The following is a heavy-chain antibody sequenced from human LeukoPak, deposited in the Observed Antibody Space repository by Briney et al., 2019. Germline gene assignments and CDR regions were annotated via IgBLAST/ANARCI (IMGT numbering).Heavy chain of an antibody. Sequence: TSETLSLTCTVSGGSIRRDSWSWIRQPPAKGLEWIGYIYDSRGTLYNPSLKSRVTMSVDTSNNQFSLKLSSVTAADTAVYYCARHPDIALIRDGFYPWGQRDLFTVSS. CDR2: IYDSRGT. CDR1: GGSIRRDS. J-gene: IGHJ5*02. D-gene: IGHD2-15*01. V-gene: IGHV4-59*08. CDR3: ARHPDIALIRDGFYP.